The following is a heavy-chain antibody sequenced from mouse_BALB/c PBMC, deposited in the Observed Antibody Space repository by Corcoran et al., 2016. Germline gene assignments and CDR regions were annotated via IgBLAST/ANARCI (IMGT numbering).Heavy chain of an antibody. Sequence: EVQLQQSGAELVKPGASVKLSCTASGLNIKDTYMHWVKQRPEQGLEWIGRIDPSNGNTKYDPKFQGQATITADTSSNPAYLQLSSLTSEDTAVYYCARGTYLYYFDYWGQGTTLTVSS. V-gene: IGHV14-3*02. J-gene: IGHJ2*01. CDR2: IDPSNGNT. CDR1: GLNIKDTY. D-gene: IGHD3-3*01. CDR3: ARGTYLYYFDY.